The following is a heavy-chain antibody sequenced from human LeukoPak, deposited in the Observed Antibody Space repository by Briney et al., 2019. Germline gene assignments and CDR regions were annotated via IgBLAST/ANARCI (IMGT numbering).Heavy chain of an antibody. CDR2: IMPLFGTA. Sequence: SVKVSCKTSGGTFNNSAISWVRQAPGQGLEWLGGIMPLFGTAGYAQKFQGRVTITKDESTRTVYLELASLTSDDTAVYYCARDVHGDYGSGWFDPWGQGTLVSVSS. CDR3: ARDVHGDYGSGWFDP. V-gene: IGHV1-69*05. D-gene: IGHD4-17*01. CDR1: GGTFNNSA. J-gene: IGHJ5*02.